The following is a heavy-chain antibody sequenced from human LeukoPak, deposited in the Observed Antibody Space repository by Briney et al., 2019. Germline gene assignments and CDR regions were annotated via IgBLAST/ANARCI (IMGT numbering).Heavy chain of an antibody. V-gene: IGHV1-18*01. D-gene: IGHD6-19*01. CDR1: RYTFDRYG. J-gene: IGHJ5*02. CDR3: ARGTSGWYWLDP. Sequence: GASVKVSCKASRYTFDRYGITWVGQAPGPRLEWMGWISLYSGETDSAQNVKGRVTMTTDTSTTTAYLELRGLTSDDTAVYYCARGTSGWYWLDPWGQGTLVIVSA. CDR2: ISLYSGET.